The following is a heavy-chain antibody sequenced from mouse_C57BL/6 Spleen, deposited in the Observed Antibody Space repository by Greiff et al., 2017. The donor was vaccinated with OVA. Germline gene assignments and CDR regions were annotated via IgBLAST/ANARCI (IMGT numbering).Heavy chain of an antibody. D-gene: IGHD2-4*01. CDR1: GYTFTSYW. CDR2: IDPSDSYT. Sequence: QVQLQQPGAELVMPGASVKLSCKASGYTFTSYWMHWVKQRPGQGLEWIGEIDPSDSYTNYNEKFKSKATLTVDKSSSTAYMQLSSLTSEDSAVYYCASAYDYDADGYWYFDVWGTGTTVTVSS. CDR3: ASAYDYDADGYWYFDV. V-gene: IGHV1-69*01. J-gene: IGHJ1*03.